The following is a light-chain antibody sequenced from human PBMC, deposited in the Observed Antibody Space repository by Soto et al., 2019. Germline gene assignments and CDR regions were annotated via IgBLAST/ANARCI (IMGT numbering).Light chain of an antibody. CDR1: QSISSY. V-gene: IGKV1-39*01. J-gene: IGKJ1*01. CDR2: AAS. CDR3: QQYNNWQWT. Sequence: DIQMTQSPSSLSASVGDRVTITCRASQSISSYLNWYQQKPGKAPKLLIYAASSLQSGVPSRFSGSGSGTEFTLTISSLQSEDFAVYYCQQYNNWQWTFGQGTKVDIK.